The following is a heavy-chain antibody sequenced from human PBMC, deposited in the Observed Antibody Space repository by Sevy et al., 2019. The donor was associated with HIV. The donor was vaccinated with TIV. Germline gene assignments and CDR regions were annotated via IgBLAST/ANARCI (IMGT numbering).Heavy chain of an antibody. Sequence: SENLSLTCTVSGYSISSAYSWGWIRQPPGKGLEWIANIYHDGSTYYNPSLNSRVTISIDTSKNQFSLKLSSVTAADTAVYYCSSFGRLIIINDDTFEIWGQGTMVSVSS. CDR3: SSFGRLIIINDDTFEI. J-gene: IGHJ3*02. CDR1: GYSISSAYS. CDR2: IYHDGST. V-gene: IGHV4-38-2*02. D-gene: IGHD3-9*01.